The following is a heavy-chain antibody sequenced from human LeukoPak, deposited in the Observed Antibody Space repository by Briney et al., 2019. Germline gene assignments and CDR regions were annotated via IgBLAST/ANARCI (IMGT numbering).Heavy chain of an antibody. D-gene: IGHD3-22*01. CDR1: GFTFSSCA. CDR3: ARRAGDYSHPYDY. CDR2: IKQDGSEK. V-gene: IGHV3-7*03. Sequence: GGSLRLSCAATGFTFSSCAMSWVRQAPGKGLEWVANIKQDGSEKYYVDSVKGRFTISRDNSKNTLYLQMNSLRAEDTAVYYCARRAGDYSHPYDYWGQGTLVTVSS. J-gene: IGHJ4*02.